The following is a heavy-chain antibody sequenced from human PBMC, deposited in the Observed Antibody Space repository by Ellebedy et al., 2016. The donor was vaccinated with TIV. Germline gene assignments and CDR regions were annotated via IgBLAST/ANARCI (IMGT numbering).Heavy chain of an antibody. J-gene: IGHJ4*02. D-gene: IGHD5-18*01. V-gene: IGHV1-46*01. Sequence: ASVKVSCKASGYTFTNYWMHWVRQAPGQGLEWMGIISPSGDSTSYAQKFQGRVSVTRDTSTSTVSLELSSLRSEDTAVYYCVREEAAMTRFDYWGQGTLVTVSS. CDR3: VREEAAMTRFDY. CDR2: ISPSGDST. CDR1: GYTFTNYW.